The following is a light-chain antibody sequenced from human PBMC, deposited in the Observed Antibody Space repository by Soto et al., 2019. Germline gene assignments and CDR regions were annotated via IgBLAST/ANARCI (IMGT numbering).Light chain of an antibody. J-gene: IGKJ4*01. V-gene: IGKV3-11*01. CDR2: DAS. CDR1: QTVSRN. Sequence: EIVMTQSPATLSVSPGERATLSCRASQTVSRNLAWYQQKPGQAPRLLMYDASNRATGIPARFSGSGSGTDFTLIISSLEPEDFAVYYCQQRSNWPALTFGGGTKVDIK. CDR3: QQRSNWPALT.